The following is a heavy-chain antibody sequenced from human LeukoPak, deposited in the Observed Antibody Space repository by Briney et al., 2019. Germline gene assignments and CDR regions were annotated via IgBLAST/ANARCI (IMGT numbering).Heavy chain of an antibody. CDR2: IYSGGST. Sequence: GGSLRLSCAASGFTVSSNYMSWVRQAPGKGMEWVSVIYSGGSTYYADSVKGRFTISRDNSKNTLYLQMNSLRAEDMAVYYCARESMATTSDAFDIWGQGTMVTVSS. CDR1: GFTVSSNY. D-gene: IGHD5-24*01. V-gene: IGHV3-66*01. CDR3: ARESMATTSDAFDI. J-gene: IGHJ3*02.